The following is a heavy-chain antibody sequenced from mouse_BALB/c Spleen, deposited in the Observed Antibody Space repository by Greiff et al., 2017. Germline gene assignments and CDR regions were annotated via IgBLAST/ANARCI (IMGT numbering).Heavy chain of an antibody. V-gene: IGHV14-4*02. D-gene: IGHD2-1*01. CDR2: IDPENGDT. CDR3: NAGGNSYYAMDY. Sequence: EVQLQQSGAELVRSGASVKLSCTASGFNIKDYYMHWVKQRPEQGLEWIGWIDPENGDTEYAPKFQGKATMTADTSSNTAYLQLSSLTSEDTAVYYCNAGGNSYYAMDYWGQGTSVTVSS. J-gene: IGHJ4*01. CDR1: GFNIKDYY.